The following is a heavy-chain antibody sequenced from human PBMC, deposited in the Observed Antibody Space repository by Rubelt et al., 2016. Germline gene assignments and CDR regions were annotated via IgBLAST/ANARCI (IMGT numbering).Heavy chain of an antibody. V-gene: IGHV3-23*04. J-gene: IGHJ1*01. Sequence: EVQLVESGGGLVQPGGSLRLSCAASGFTFSSYAMSWVRQAPGKGLEGVSAISGSGGSTYYADSVKGRFTISRDNSKNTLYLQMNSLRAEDTAVYYWSASAPTLFPLVSCENXXSXXXSXXVGCLAXDFQ. CDR2: ISGSGGST. CDR3: SASAPTLFPLVSCENXXSXXXSXXVGCLAXDFQ. D-gene: IGHD6-19*01. CDR1: GFTFSSYA.